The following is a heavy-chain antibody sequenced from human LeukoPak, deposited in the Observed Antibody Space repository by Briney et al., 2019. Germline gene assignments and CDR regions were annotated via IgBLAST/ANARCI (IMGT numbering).Heavy chain of an antibody. CDR2: ISWNSGSI. V-gene: IGHV3-9*01. Sequence: GGSLRLSCAASGFTFDDYAMHWVRQAPGKGLEWVSGISWNSGSIGYADSVRGRFTISRDNAKNSLYLQMNSLRAEDTALYYCAKAQVPYNWNDGAFDIWGQGTMVTVSS. D-gene: IGHD1-1*01. CDR3: AKAQVPYNWNDGAFDI. CDR1: GFTFDDYA. J-gene: IGHJ3*02.